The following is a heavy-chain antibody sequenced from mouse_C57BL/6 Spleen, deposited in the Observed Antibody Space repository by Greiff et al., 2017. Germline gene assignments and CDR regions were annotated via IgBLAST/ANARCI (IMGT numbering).Heavy chain of an antibody. V-gene: IGHV1-5*01. D-gene: IGHD4-1*01. CDR1: GYTFTSYW. J-gene: IGHJ2*01. CDR2: IYPGNSDN. Sequence: VQLQQSGTVLARPGASVKMSCKTSGYTFTSYWMHWVKQRPGQGLEWIGAIYPGNSDNSYNQKFKGKAKLTAVTSASTAYMELSSLTNEDSAVYYCTKEENWVFDYWGQGTTLTVSS. CDR3: TKEENWVFDY.